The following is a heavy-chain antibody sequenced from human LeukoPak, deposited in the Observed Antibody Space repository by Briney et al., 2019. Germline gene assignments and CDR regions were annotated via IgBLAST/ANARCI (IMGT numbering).Heavy chain of an antibody. CDR3: ASLPGYCSGGSCYSPLKSY. D-gene: IGHD2-15*01. CDR2: ISYDGSNK. Sequence: PGGSLRLSCAASGFTFSSYAMHWVRQAPGKGLEWVAVISYDGSNKYYADSVKGRFTISRDNSKNTLYLQMNSLRADDTAVYYCASLPGYCSGGSCYSPLKSYWGQGTLVTVSS. J-gene: IGHJ4*02. V-gene: IGHV3-30-3*01. CDR1: GFTFSSYA.